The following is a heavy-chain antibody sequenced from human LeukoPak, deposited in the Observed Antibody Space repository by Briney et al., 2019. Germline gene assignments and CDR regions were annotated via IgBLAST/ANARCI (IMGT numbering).Heavy chain of an antibody. D-gene: IGHD7-27*01. Sequence: PSETLSLTCTVSGGSISSYYWGWIRQPPGKGLEWIGSIYYSGSTYYNPSLKSRVTISVDTSKNQFSLKLSSVTAADTAVYYCARQGNWGYYFDYWGQGTLVTVSS. CDR2: IYYSGST. V-gene: IGHV4-39*01. CDR1: GGSISSYY. CDR3: ARQGNWGYYFDY. J-gene: IGHJ4*02.